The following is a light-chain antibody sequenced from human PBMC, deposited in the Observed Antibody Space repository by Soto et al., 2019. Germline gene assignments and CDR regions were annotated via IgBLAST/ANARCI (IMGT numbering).Light chain of an antibody. V-gene: IGKV3-20*01. CDR2: GAS. CDR3: QQYSSSPRAT. CDR1: QSVSSSY. J-gene: IGKJ1*01. Sequence: EIVLTQSPGTLSLSPGERATLSCRASQSVSSSYLAWYQQKPGQAPRLLIYGASSRATGIPAWFSGSGSGTDLTLTIIRLAPEVFAEYYCQQYSSSPRATFGQGTKVEIK.